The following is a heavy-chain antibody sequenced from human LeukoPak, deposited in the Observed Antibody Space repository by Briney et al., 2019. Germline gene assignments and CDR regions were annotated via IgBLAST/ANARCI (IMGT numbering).Heavy chain of an antibody. Sequence: SETMSLTCTVSGGSISSYYCSWIRQPPGKGLEWIGYIYYSGSTNYNPSLKRRVTTSVDTTKNQFSLKLISAPAAHTSLYYCAREHIVVVPAAIHNWFDPWGQGTLVAVSS. CDR1: GGSISSYY. V-gene: IGHV4-59*01. D-gene: IGHD2-2*01. CDR3: AREHIVVVPAAIHNWFDP. CDR2: IYYSGST. J-gene: IGHJ5*02.